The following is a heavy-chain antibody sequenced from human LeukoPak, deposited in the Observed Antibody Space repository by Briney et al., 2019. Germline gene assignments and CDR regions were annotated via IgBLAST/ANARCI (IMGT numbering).Heavy chain of an antibody. Sequence: GGSLRLSCAASGFTFSNAWTSWVRQAPGKGLEWVGRIKRSGGTTELASPVKGRFTISRDDSKKTLYLQMSSLKTEDTAVYYCTTNDAFDIWGQGTMVTVAS. CDR1: GFTFSNAW. J-gene: IGHJ3*02. CDR2: IKRSGGTT. V-gene: IGHV3-15*01. CDR3: TTNDAFDI.